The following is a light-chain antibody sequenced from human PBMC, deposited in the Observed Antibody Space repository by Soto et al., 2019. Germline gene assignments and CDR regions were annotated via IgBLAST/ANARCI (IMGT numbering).Light chain of an antibody. CDR2: DVT. J-gene: IGLJ1*01. CDR1: SSVVGGYNY. V-gene: IGLV2-11*01. Sequence: QSALTQPRSVSGSPGQSVTISCAGTSSVVGGYNYVSWYQQHPDKAPKVMIYDVTKRPSGVPDRFSGSKSGNTASLTISGLQAEDEADYYCCSYAGSYIYVFGTGTKSPS. CDR3: CSYAGSYIYV.